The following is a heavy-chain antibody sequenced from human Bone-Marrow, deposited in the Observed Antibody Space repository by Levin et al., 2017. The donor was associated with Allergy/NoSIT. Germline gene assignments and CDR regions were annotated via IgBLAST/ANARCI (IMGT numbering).Heavy chain of an antibody. CDR1: GFTFSDSA. CDR2: IRNKTHAYAT. CDR3: SVGREL. V-gene: IGHV3-73*01. D-gene: IGHD1-7*01. Sequence: PGGSLRLSCVASGFTFSDSAMRWVRQASGKGLEWIGRIRNKTHAYATAYDASVEGRFTISRDDSKNTTYLQMTSLKTDDTAVYYCSVGRELWGQGTLVAVSS. J-gene: IGHJ4*02.